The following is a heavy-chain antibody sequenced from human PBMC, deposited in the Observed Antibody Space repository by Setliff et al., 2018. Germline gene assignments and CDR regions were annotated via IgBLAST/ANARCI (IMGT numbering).Heavy chain of an antibody. D-gene: IGHD2-21*02. CDR3: ARVRPCGADCSTGVGGPFDFDF. Sequence: ASVKVSCKTSGYTFNTYGISWVRQAPGQGLEWMGWISCYNGDRRYAQSLQGRATVTTDTSTNTVYMELRSLRSDDTALYYCARVRPCGADCSTGVGGPFDFDFWGQGTLVTVSS. CDR2: ISCYNGDR. V-gene: IGHV1-18*01. J-gene: IGHJ4*02. CDR1: GYTFNTYG.